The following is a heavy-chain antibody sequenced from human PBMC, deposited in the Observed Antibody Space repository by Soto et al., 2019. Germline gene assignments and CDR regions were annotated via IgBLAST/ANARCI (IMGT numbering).Heavy chain of an antibody. V-gene: IGHV1-24*01. CDR1: GYTVSELS. CDR2: FDPEAGEK. CDR3: ATLYDSSGFHRVYYFES. J-gene: IGHJ4*02. Sequence: QVQLEQSGAEVKRPGASVKVSCKVSGYTVSELSMNWLRQGPGKALEWIGGFDPEAGEKIFSQKFQGRVITTEDTSTDFAYMELTILTSDDTAAYYCATLYDSSGFHRVYYFESWGQGTLVTVSS. D-gene: IGHD3-22*01.